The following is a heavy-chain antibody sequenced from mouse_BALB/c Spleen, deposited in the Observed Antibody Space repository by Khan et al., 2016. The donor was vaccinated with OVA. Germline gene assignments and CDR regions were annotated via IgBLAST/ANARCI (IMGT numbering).Heavy chain of an antibody. D-gene: IGHD2-2*01. Sequence: VQLKESGAELVKPGASVKLSCTASGFTINDSYMHWVKQRPEQGPEWIGRIYPANGDIKYDPKFQDKATITSDTSSNTAYLQVNSLTSEDSAVYDCASSYGYPFAYWGQGTLVSVSA. V-gene: IGHV14-3*02. J-gene: IGHJ3*01. CDR1: GFTINDSY. CDR2: IYPANGDI. CDR3: ASSYGYPFAY.